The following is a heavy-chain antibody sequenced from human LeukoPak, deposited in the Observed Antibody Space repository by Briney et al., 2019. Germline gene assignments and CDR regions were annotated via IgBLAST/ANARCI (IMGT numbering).Heavy chain of an antibody. Sequence: GRSLRLSCAASGFTFNSFEMNWVRQAPGKGLEWVSYISGSGNTTYYAESVQGRFTISRDNAKNSLYLQMNSLRAEDTAVYYCARDLSVARNYGMDVWGQGTTVTVSS. D-gene: IGHD6-19*01. J-gene: IGHJ6*02. CDR1: GFTFNSFE. V-gene: IGHV3-48*03. CDR2: ISGSGNTT. CDR3: ARDLSVARNYGMDV.